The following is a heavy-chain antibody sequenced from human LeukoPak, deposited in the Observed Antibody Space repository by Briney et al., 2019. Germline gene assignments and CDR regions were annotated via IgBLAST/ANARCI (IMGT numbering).Heavy chain of an antibody. CDR2: TRTKAHGYSA. D-gene: IGHD2-8*02. CDR3: ATLYYHGGVYHPFEF. Sequence: VGALRLSCAASGFTLSDHYVGWVRQAPGKGLEWIGHTRTKAHGYSAGYVASVKGRFTMSGDASENSVYLQMNSLRAEDTAAYYCATLYYHGGVYHPFEFWGQGTLVTVSS. CDR1: GFTLSDHY. J-gene: IGHJ4*02. V-gene: IGHV3-72*01.